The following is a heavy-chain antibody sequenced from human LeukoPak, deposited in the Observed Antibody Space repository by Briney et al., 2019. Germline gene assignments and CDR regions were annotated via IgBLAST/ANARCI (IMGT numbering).Heavy chain of an antibody. CDR1: GFTFSSYS. CDR3: ARVATGTASFDY. J-gene: IGHJ4*02. Sequence: PARSLRLSCAASGFTFSSYSMNWVRQAPGKGLDWVSSISSSSTYIYYADSVKGRFTISRDNAKNSLYLQMNSLRAEDTAVYYCARVATGTASFDYWGQGTLVTVSS. D-gene: IGHD1-1*01. CDR2: ISSSSTYI. V-gene: IGHV3-21*01.